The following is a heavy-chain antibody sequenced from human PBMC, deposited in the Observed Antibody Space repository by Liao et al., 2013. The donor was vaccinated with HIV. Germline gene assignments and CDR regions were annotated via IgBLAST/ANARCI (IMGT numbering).Heavy chain of an antibody. J-gene: IGHJ4*02. D-gene: IGHD6-13*01. CDR2: VYKSGST. Sequence: QVQLQQWGAGLLKPSETLSLTCAVYGGSFSGYYWSWIRQSAGKGLEWIGRVYKSGSTNYNPSLKSRVTISVDTSKNQFSLKLNSVTAADTAVYYCARATGFTSSWYDYFDYWGQGTLVTVSS. CDR1: GGSFSGYY. CDR3: ARATGFTSSWYDYFDY. V-gene: IGHV4-59*10.